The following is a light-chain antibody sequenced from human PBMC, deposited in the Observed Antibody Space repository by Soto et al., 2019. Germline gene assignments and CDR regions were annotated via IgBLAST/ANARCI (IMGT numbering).Light chain of an antibody. CDR3: QQYDTSPPST. J-gene: IGKJ5*01. Sequence: EIGLTQSPDTLSLSPGERATPCCRASQSVSSSYLAWYQQKPGQAPRLLIYGASSRATGIPDRFSGSGSGTDFTLTISRLEPEDLAVYFCQQYDTSPPSTFGQGTRLEI. CDR2: GAS. CDR1: QSVSSSY. V-gene: IGKV3-20*01.